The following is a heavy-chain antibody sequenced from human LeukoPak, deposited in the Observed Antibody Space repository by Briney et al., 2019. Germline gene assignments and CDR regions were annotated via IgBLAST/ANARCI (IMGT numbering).Heavy chain of an antibody. J-gene: IGHJ4*02. V-gene: IGHV4-39*07. CDR2: IYYSGST. D-gene: IGHD5-18*01. CDR1: GGSISSSSYY. CDR3: ARVPAMANYYFDY. Sequence: PSETLSLTCTVSGGSISSSSYYWGWIRQPPGKGLEWIGSIYYSGSTYYNPSLKSRVTISVDTSKNQFSLKLSSVTAADTAVYYCARVPAMANYYFDYRGQGTLVTVSS.